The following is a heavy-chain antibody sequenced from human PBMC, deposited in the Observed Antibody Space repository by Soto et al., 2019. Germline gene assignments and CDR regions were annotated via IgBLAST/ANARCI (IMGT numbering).Heavy chain of an antibody. CDR3: ARDGTFDI. CDR1: GYTFTDYA. D-gene: IGHD1-7*01. CDR2: ISTGNGNT. J-gene: IGHJ4*02. V-gene: IGHV1-3*04. Sequence: QVQLVQSGAEVKKPGASVKVSCKASGYTFTDYAMHWVRQAPGQRLEWMGWISTGNGNTKYSQKFQGRVTMTRDTSTRTVFMELTSLRSDDTGVYFCARDGTFDIWGQGTLVTVSS.